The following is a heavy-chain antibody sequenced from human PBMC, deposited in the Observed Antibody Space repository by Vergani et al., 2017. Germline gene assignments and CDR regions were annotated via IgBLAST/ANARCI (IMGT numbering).Heavy chain of an antibody. V-gene: IGHV1-69*08. J-gene: IGHJ4*02. CDR2: IIPILGIA. Sequence: QVQLVQSGAEGKKPGSSVKVSCKASGGTSSSYTISWVRQAPGQGLEWMGRIIPILGIANYAQKFQGRVTITADNSTSTAYMELSSLRSEDTAVYYCERDLEYCSGGSSSYWGQGSLVTVSS. CDR1: GGTSSSYT. D-gene: IGHD2-15*01. CDR3: ERDLEYCSGGSSSY.